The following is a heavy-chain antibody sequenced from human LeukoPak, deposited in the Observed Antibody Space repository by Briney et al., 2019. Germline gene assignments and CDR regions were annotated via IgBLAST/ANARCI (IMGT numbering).Heavy chain of an antibody. CDR3: ARDRGNWSGSGGMDV. J-gene: IGHJ6*02. Sequence: RGSLRLSCAASGFTFSSYAMHWVRQAPGKGLEWVAVIWYDGSNKYYADSVKGRFTISRDNSKNTLYLQMNSLRAKDTAVYYCARDRGNWSGSGGMDVWGQGTTVTVSS. CDR1: GFTFSSYA. CDR2: IWYDGSNK. D-gene: IGHD3-3*01. V-gene: IGHV3-33*01.